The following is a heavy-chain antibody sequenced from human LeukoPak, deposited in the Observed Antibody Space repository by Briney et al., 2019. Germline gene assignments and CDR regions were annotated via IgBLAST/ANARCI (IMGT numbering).Heavy chain of an antibody. J-gene: IGHJ3*02. D-gene: IGHD3-10*01. Sequence: GGFLRLSCAASGFTFSSYGMHWVRQAPGKGLEWVAVIWYDGSNKYYADSVKGRFTISRDNSKNTLYLQMNSLRAEDTAVYYCARDRRVRGVIITDDAFDIWGQGTMVTVSS. CDR3: ARDRRVRGVIITDDAFDI. CDR2: IWYDGSNK. CDR1: GFTFSSYG. V-gene: IGHV3-33*01.